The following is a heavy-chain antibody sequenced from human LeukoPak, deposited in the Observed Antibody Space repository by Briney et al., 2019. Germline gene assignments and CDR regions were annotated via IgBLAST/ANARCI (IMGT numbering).Heavy chain of an antibody. V-gene: IGHV4-39*01. D-gene: IGHD2-2*01. J-gene: IGHJ6*03. CDR1: GGSISSSSYY. Sequence: SETLSLTCTVSGGSISSSSYYWGWIRQPPGKGLEWIGSIYYSGSTYYNLSLKSRVTISVDTSKNQFSLKLSSVTAADTAVYYCARPTLGYCSSTSCYQNYYYYMDVWGRGTTVTVSS. CDR2: IYYSGST. CDR3: ARPTLGYCSSTSCYQNYYYYMDV.